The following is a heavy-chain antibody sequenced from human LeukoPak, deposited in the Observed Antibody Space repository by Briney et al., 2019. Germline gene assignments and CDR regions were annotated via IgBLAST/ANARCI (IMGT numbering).Heavy chain of an antibody. CDR3: ARGGYYDSSGYKGWSDP. CDR2: ISAYNGNT. Sequence: ASVKVSCKASGYTFTGQYLHWVRQAPGQGLEWMGWISAYNGNTNYAQKLQGRVTMTTDTSTSTAYMELRSLRSDDTAVYYCARGGYYDSSGYKGWSDPWGQGTLVTVSS. CDR1: GYTFTGQY. J-gene: IGHJ5*02. D-gene: IGHD3-22*01. V-gene: IGHV1-18*01.